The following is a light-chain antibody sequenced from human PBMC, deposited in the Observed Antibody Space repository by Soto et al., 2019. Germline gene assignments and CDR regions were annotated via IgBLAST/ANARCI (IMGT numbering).Light chain of an antibody. CDR1: SSDVGGYNY. V-gene: IGLV2-8*01. J-gene: IGLJ1*01. CDR3: SSYAGSNLYV. Sequence: QYALTHPPSASGSPGQSVTISCTGTSSDVGGYNYVSWYQQHPGKVPKLMIYEVSKRPSGVPDRFSGSKSGNTASLTVSGLQAEDEADYYCSSYAGSNLYVFGTGTKLTVL. CDR2: EVS.